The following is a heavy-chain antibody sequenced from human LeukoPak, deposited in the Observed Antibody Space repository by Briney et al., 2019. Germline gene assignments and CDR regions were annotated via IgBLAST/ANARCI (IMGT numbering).Heavy chain of an antibody. CDR3: ARESTSSGYWVWSFDY. Sequence: PSETLSLTCTVSGGSISSGSYYWSWIRQPAGKGLEWIGRIYTSGSTNYNPSLKSRVTISVDTSKNQFSLKLSSVTAADTAVYYCARESTSSGYWVWSFDYWGQGTLVTVSS. CDR2: IYTSGST. V-gene: IGHV4-61*02. J-gene: IGHJ4*02. CDR1: GGSISSGSYY. D-gene: IGHD5-18*01.